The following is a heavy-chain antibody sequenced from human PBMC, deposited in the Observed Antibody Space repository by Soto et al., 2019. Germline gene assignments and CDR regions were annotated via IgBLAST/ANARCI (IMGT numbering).Heavy chain of an antibody. V-gene: IGHV1-24*01. CDR2: FDPEDGET. CDR1: GYTLTELS. Sequence: GASVKVSFKVSGYTLTELSMHWVRQAPGKGLEWMGGFDPEDGETIYAQKFQGRVTMTEDTSTDTAYMELSSLRSEDTAVYYCATDLGYYDSSGYDYWGQGTLVTVSS. CDR3: ATDLGYYDSSGYDY. J-gene: IGHJ4*02. D-gene: IGHD3-22*01.